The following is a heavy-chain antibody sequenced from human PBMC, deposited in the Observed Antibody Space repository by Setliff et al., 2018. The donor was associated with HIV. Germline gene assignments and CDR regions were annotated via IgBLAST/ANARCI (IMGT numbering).Heavy chain of an antibody. V-gene: IGHV4-38-2*02. CDR1: GYSISSGYY. CDR2: IYHAGNT. Sequence: SETLSLTCTVTGYSISSGYYWAWIRQPPGKGLEWIGYIYHAGNTYYNPSLKSRVTISVDMSKNQISLRLNSLTAADTAVYYCARGTTLNVVPDAFDIWGQGTMVTVSS. CDR3: ARGTTLNVVPDAFDI. D-gene: IGHD4-17*01. J-gene: IGHJ3*02.